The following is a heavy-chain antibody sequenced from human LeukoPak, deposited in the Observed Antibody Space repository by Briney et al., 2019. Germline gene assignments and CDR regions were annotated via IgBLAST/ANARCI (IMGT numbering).Heavy chain of an antibody. CDR1: GYTFTHYD. CDR2: MNPNSGNT. Sequence: SVKVSCKASGYTFTHYDINWVRQATGQGLEWMGWMNPNSGNTGYAQKFQGRVTMTRNTSIITAYMELSSLRSEDTAVYYCARATGIAVAGIGDYWGQGTLVTVSS. J-gene: IGHJ4*02. V-gene: IGHV1-8*01. CDR3: ARATGIAVAGIGDY. D-gene: IGHD6-19*01.